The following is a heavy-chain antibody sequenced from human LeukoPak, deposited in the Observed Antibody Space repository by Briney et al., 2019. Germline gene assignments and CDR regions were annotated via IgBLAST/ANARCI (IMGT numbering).Heavy chain of an antibody. Sequence: GGSLRLSCAASGFTVSSNYMGWVRQAPGRGLDWVSVIYNGGTAYYADSVKGRFTISRDSSKNILHLQMDSLTVDDTALYYCARGSSLAAVARGFDYWGQGTLVTVSS. CDR3: ARGSSLAAVARGFDY. V-gene: IGHV3-66*02. J-gene: IGHJ4*02. D-gene: IGHD6-19*01. CDR1: GFTVSSNY. CDR2: IYNGGTA.